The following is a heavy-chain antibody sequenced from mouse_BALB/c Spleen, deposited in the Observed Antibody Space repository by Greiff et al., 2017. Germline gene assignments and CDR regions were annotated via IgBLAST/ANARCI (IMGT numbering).Heavy chain of an antibody. CDR1: GFNIKDTY. CDR2: IDPANGNT. D-gene: IGHD2-1*01. V-gene: IGHV14-3*02. CDR3: ARSRGNYGTY. Sequence: VQLKESGAELVKPGASVKLSCTASGFNIKDTYMHWVKQRPEQCLEWIGRIDPANGNTKYDPKFQGKATITADTSSNTAYLQLSSLTSEDTAVYYCARSRGNYGTYRGQGTLVTVAA. J-gene: IGHJ3*01.